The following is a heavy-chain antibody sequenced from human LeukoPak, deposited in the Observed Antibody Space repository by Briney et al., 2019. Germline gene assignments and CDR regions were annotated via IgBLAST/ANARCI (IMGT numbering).Heavy chain of an antibody. CDR3: AREDRDYVGY. V-gene: IGHV4-34*01. D-gene: IGHD3-16*02. CDR2: INHSGSA. CDR1: GGSFSGYY. J-gene: IGHJ4*02. Sequence: SETLSLTCAVYGGSFSGYYWSWIRQPPGKGLEWIGEINHSGSANYNPSLKSRVTISVDTSKNQFSLKLSSVTAADTAVYYCAREDRDYVGYWGQGILVTVSS.